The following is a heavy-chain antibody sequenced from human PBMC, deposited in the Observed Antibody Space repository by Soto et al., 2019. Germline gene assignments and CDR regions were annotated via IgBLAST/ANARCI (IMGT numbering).Heavy chain of an antibody. D-gene: IGHD3-3*01. V-gene: IGHV3-33*01. CDR3: ARDTNPSRITIFGVTNYYYGMDV. CDR1: GFTFSSYG. Sequence: GGSLRLSCAASGFTFSSYGMHWVRQAPGKGLEWVAVIWYDGSNKYYADSVKGRFTISRDNSKNTLYLQMNSLRAEDTAVYYCARDTNPSRITIFGVTNYYYGMDVWGQGTTVTVSS. CDR2: IWYDGSNK. J-gene: IGHJ6*02.